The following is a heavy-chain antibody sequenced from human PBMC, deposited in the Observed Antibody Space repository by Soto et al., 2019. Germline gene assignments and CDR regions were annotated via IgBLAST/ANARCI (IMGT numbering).Heavy chain of an antibody. CDR2: IIPLFGTA. V-gene: IGHV1-69*13. CDR3: ASGVHYDSSGYYYFY. D-gene: IGHD3-22*01. CDR1: GGTFSTYA. Sequence: SVKVSCKASGGTFSTYAIDWVRQAPGQGLEWMGGIIPLFGTAKYAQNFQGRITITADESTNTAYMELRSLRSQDTAVYYCASGVHYDSSGYYYFYWGQGPLGTVSS. J-gene: IGHJ4*02.